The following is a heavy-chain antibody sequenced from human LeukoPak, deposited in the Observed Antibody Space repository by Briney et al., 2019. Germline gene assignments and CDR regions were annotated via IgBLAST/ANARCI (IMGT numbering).Heavy chain of an antibody. CDR2: IYTSGST. D-gene: IGHD2-2*02. J-gene: IGHJ6*03. V-gene: IGHV4-4*07. CDR3: ARVSLHCSSTSCYTTSYYMDV. Sequence: SETLSLTCTVSGGSISSYYWSWIRQPAGKGLEWIGRIYTSGSTNYNPSLKSRVTMSVDTSKNQFSLKLSPVTAADTAVYYCARVSLHCSSTSCYTTSYYMDVWGKGTTVTVSS. CDR1: GGSISSYY.